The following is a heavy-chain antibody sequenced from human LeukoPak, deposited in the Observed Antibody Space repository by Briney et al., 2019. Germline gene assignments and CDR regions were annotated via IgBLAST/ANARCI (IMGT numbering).Heavy chain of an antibody. V-gene: IGHV1-2*02. CDR3: ARDFLHVYHYDSSGYVRGAFDI. CDR2: INPKSGGT. J-gene: IGHJ3*02. D-gene: IGHD3-22*01. CDR1: GYTFTCYY. Sequence: ASVKVSCKASGYTFTCYYMHWVRQAPGQGLEWMGWINPKSGGTNYAQKFQGRVTMTRDTSISTAYMELSRLRSDDTAVYYCARDFLHVYHYDSSGYVRGAFDIWGQGTKVTVSS.